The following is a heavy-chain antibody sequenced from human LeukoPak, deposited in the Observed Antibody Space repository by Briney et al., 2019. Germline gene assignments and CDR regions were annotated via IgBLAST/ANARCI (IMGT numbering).Heavy chain of an antibody. Sequence: PGGSLRLSCVASGFTFSSYGMHWVRQAPGKGLEGVAVISYDGSNKYYADSVKGRFTISRDNAKNSLYLQMNSLRAEDTAVYYCASQESYDYGDYVSVYGMDVWGQGTTVTVSS. V-gene: IGHV3-30*03. CDR1: GFTFSSYG. CDR2: ISYDGSNK. J-gene: IGHJ6*02. CDR3: ASQESYDYGDYVSVYGMDV. D-gene: IGHD4-17*01.